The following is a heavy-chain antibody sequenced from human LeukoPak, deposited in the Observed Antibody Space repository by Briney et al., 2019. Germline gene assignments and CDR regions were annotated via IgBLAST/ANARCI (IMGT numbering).Heavy chain of an antibody. CDR3: ARDQVAAGTYYMDV. CDR1: GYSISSGYY. D-gene: IGHD6-13*01. J-gene: IGHJ6*03. V-gene: IGHV4-38-2*02. Sequence: SETLSLTCTVSGYSISSGYYWGWIRQPPGKGMEWIGSIYHSGSTYYNPSLKSRVTISVDTSKNQFSLKLSSVTAADTAVYYCARDQVAAGTYYMDVRGKGTTVTVSS. CDR2: IYHSGST.